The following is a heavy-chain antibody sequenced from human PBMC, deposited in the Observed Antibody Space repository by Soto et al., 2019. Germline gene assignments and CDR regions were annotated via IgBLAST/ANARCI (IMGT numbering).Heavy chain of an antibody. D-gene: IGHD4-17*01. CDR2: IYYSENT. CDR1: GFSISSGGYY. J-gene: IGHJ4*02. V-gene: IGHV4-39*01. CDR3: ATHPPYGPLDH. Sequence: SETLSLTCTVSGFSISSGGYYWSWIRQHPGKGLEWIGYIYYSENTYYNPSLKSRVTISVDTSKNQFSLRLTSVTAADTAVYYCATHPPYGPLDHWGQGTLVTVSS.